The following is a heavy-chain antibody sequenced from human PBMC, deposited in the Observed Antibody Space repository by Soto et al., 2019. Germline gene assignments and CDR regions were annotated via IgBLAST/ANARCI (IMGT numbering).Heavy chain of an antibody. J-gene: IGHJ2*01. CDR3: ARESHDILTGPPWVWYFDL. V-gene: IGHV4-34*01. Sequence: QVQLQQWGAGPLRPLETLSLTCGVSGWSFSGYYWAWIRQSPGKGLEWIGEINERGSINYNPSLKSRVSSAVDTSKNNYSLHLRSVAAADTAVYYCARESHDILTGPPWVWYFDLWGRGTLVTVSS. CDR1: GWSFSGYY. D-gene: IGHD3-9*01. CDR2: INERGSI.